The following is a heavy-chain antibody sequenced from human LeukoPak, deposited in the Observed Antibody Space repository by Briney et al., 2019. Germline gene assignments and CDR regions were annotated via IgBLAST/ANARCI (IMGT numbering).Heavy chain of an antibody. J-gene: IGHJ2*01. CDR1: GFTFSSYS. CDR3: ARRPWPSDPNYWYFDL. V-gene: IGHV3-48*01. Sequence: PGGSLRLSCAASGFTFSSYSMNWVRQAPGKGLEWVSYISSSSSTIYYADSVKGRFTISRDNAKNSLYLQMNSLRAEDTAVYYCARRPWPSDPNYWYFDLWGRGTLVTVSS. D-gene: IGHD5-12*01. CDR2: ISSSSSTI.